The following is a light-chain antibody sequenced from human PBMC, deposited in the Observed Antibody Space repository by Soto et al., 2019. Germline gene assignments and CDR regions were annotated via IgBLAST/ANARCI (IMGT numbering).Light chain of an antibody. CDR1: SSDVGTYNL. J-gene: IGLJ2*01. CDR3: CSYTSSSVV. V-gene: IGLV2-23*01. CDR2: EAS. Sequence: QSALTQPASVSGSPGQSITISCTETSSDVGTYNLLSWYQHHPGKAPKLMIYEASKRPSGVSIRFSGSKSGNTASLTISGLQAEDEADYYCCSYTSSSVVFGGGTKLTVL.